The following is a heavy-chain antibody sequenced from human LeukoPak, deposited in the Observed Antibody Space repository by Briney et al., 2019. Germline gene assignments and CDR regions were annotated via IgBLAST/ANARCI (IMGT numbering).Heavy chain of an antibody. D-gene: IGHD3-10*01. CDR2: INPSGGT. CDR1: GYTFSIYN. V-gene: IGHV1-46*01. Sequence: GASVKVSCKASGYTFSIYNMHWVRQAPGQGLEWMGIINPSGGTSYAQKLQGRITMTRDTSTVYMELRSLRSDDTAVYYCARDPGYYGSGSYDYWGQGTLVTVSS. J-gene: IGHJ4*02. CDR3: ARDPGYYGSGSYDY.